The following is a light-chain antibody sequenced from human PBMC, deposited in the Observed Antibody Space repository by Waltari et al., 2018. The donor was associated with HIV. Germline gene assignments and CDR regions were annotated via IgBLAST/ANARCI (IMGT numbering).Light chain of an antibody. V-gene: IGKV1-16*01. Sequence: DIQMTQSPSSLSASVGDRVTITCRATQGINHYLAWFQQKPGQAPRSLIYDASTLQSGVPSRFSGSGSGTDFTLTISSLQPEDFATYDCQQYDHYPIAFGQGTRLEI. CDR2: DAS. CDR1: QGINHY. J-gene: IGKJ5*01. CDR3: QQYDHYPIA.